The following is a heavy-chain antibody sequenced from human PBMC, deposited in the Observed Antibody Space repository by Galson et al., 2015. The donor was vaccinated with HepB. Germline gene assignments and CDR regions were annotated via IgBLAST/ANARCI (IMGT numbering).Heavy chain of an antibody. CDR1: GFRFSTYA. V-gene: IGHV3-23*01. CDR2: ISGGGEII. J-gene: IGHJ4*02. CDR3: AKVAILGATPHYFDY. Sequence: SLRLSCAASGFRFSTYAMSWVRQAPGKGLEWVSAISGGGEIICYADSVKGRFTISRDNAKNTLFLQMSSLRVDDTAMYYCAKVAILGATPHYFDYCGQGTLVTVSS. D-gene: IGHD3-16*01.